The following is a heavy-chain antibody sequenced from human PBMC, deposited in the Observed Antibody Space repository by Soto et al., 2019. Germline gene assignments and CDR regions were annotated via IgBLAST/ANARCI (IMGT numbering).Heavy chain of an antibody. CDR2: INAGNGNT. D-gene: IGHD3-10*01. V-gene: IGHV1-3*01. J-gene: IGHJ4*02. CDR3: ARAMVRGALFDY. CDR1: GYTFTSYA. Sequence: QVQLVQSGAEVKKPGASVKVSCKASGYTFTSYAMHWVRQAPGQRLEWMGWINAGNGNTKYSQKFQGRVTITRDTSASTAYMELSSLRYEDTAVYYCARAMVRGALFDYWGQGTLVTVSS.